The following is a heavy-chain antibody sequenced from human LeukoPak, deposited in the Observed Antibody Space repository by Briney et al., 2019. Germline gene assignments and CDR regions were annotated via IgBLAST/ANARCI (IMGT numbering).Heavy chain of an antibody. J-gene: IGHJ3*02. Sequence: PGGSLRLSCTASGFTFGDYAMSWFRQAPGKGLEWVGFIRSKAYGGTTEYAASVKGRFTISRDDSKSIAYLQTNSLKTEDTAVYYCTSSTVTTPLDAFDIWGQGTMVTVSS. CDR3: TSSTVTTPLDAFDI. D-gene: IGHD4-17*01. CDR1: GFTFGDYA. V-gene: IGHV3-49*03. CDR2: IRSKAYGGTT.